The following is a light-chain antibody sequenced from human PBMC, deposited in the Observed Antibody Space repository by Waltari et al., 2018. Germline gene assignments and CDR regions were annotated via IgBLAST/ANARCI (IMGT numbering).Light chain of an antibody. V-gene: IGLV3-9*01. CDR3: QVWDSTTAGV. J-gene: IGLJ2*01. CDR2: RDS. CDR1: NIGTKN. Sequence: SYELTQPLSVSVALGQTAKITCGGNNIGTKNVHWYHQKPGQAPVLVISRDSNRPSGIPERFSGSNSGNTATLTISRAQAGDEADYYCQVWDSTTAGVIGGGTKLTVL.